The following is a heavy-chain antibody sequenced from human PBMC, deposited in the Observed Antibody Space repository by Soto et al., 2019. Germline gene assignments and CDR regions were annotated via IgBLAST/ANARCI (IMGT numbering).Heavy chain of an antibody. CDR1: GFTFSSYS. CDR2: ISSSSSYI. V-gene: IGHV3-21*01. Sequence: GGSLRLSCAASGFTFSSYSMNWVRQAPGKGLEWVSSISSSSSYIYYADSVKGRFTISRDNAKNSLYLQMNSLRAEDTAVYYCARDSHSSIAARPPNWFDPWGQGTLVTVSS. D-gene: IGHD6-6*01. CDR3: ARDSHSSIAARPPNWFDP. J-gene: IGHJ5*02.